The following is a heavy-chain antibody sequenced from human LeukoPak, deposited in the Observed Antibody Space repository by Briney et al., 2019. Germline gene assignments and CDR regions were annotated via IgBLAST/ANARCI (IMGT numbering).Heavy chain of an antibody. V-gene: IGHV3-48*03. CDR3: ARDSAGIAAAGKGDYFDY. CDR1: GFTFSTYN. D-gene: IGHD6-13*01. CDR2: ISSSGSTI. J-gene: IGHJ4*02. Sequence: PGGSLRLSCAASGFTFSTYNMNWVRQAPGKGLEWVSYISSSGSTIYYADSVKGRFTISRDNAKNSLYLQMNSLRAEDTAVYYCARDSAGIAAAGKGDYFDYWGQGTLVTVSS.